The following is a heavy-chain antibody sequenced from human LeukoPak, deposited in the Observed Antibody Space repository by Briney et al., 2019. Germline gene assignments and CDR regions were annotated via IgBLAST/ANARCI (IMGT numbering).Heavy chain of an antibody. CDR3: AKSYYYDSSGLSW. CDR1: GFTFSSYA. Sequence: SGGSLRLSCAASGFTFSSYAMSWVRQAPGKGLEWVAFIRYDGSNKYYADSVKGRFTISRDNSKNTLYLQMNSLRAEDTAVYYCAKSYYYDSSGLSWRAQGTLVTVSS. D-gene: IGHD3-22*01. CDR2: IRYDGSNK. J-gene: IGHJ4*02. V-gene: IGHV3-30*02.